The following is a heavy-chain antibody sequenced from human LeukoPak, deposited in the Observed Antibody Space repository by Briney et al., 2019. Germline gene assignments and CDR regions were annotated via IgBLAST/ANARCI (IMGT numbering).Heavy chain of an antibody. CDR3: AKDSSGYYWGGFDP. Sequence: GRTLRLSCAASGFTFSSYGMHWVCQAPGKGLEWVAVISYDGSNKYYADSAKGRFTISRDNSKNTLYLQMNSLRAEDTGVYYCAKDSSGYYWGGFDPGGEGTLVTVSS. V-gene: IGHV3-30*18. J-gene: IGHJ5*02. D-gene: IGHD3-22*01. CDR1: GFTFSSYG. CDR2: ISYDGSNK.